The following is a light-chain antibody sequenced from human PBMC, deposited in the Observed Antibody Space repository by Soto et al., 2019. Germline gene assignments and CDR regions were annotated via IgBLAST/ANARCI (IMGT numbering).Light chain of an antibody. J-gene: IGKJ4*01. V-gene: IGKV4-1*01. CDR3: QQYYSPPLT. Sequence: DIVMTQSPDSLAVSLGERATINCKSSQSVLYSSNNKNYLAWYQQKPGQPPKLLIYWASTRESGVPDRFSGSGSGTDVTLTISSLQAEDVAVYYCQQYYSPPLTVGGGTKVEIK. CDR2: WAS. CDR1: QSVLYSSNNKNY.